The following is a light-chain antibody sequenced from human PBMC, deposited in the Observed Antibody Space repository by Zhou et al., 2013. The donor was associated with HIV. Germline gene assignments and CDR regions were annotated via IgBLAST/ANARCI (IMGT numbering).Light chain of an antibody. CDR2: GAS. J-gene: IGKJ1*01. CDR3: QQYAISPRT. CDR1: QSISSN. V-gene: IGKV3D-15*01. Sequence: EIVMTQSPATLSVSPGERATLSCRASQSISSNLAWYQQKPGQTPRLLIYGASTRATGIPDRFSGSGSGTDFTLTISGLEPEDFALYYCQQYAISPRTFGQG.